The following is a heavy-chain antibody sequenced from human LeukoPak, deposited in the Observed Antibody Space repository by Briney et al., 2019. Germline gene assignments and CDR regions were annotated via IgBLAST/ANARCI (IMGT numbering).Heavy chain of an antibody. CDR2: IYYSGST. Sequence: PSETLSLTCTVSGGSISTYYWTWMRQHPGKGLEWIGYIYYSGSTYYNPSLKSRVTISVDTSKNQFSLKLSSVTAADTAVYYCARGAPYYGGDCQGRAFDYWGQGTLVTVSS. V-gene: IGHV4-59*06. D-gene: IGHD2-21*02. CDR1: GGSISTYY. CDR3: ARGAPYYGGDCQGRAFDY. J-gene: IGHJ4*02.